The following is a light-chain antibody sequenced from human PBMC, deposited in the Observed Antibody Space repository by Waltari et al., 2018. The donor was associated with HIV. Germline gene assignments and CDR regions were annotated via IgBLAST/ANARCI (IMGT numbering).Light chain of an antibody. CDR1: QGIKNY. CDR2: SAS. V-gene: IGKV1-9*01. CDR3: QQLDPYPIT. Sequence: DIQLTQSPAFLSASVGDRVTITCRASQGIKNYLAWYQQKPGKAPNLLIYSASTLQSGVPSRFSGSGSGTEFTLTISSLQPEDFATYWCQQLDPYPITFRQGTRLEIK. J-gene: IGKJ5*01.